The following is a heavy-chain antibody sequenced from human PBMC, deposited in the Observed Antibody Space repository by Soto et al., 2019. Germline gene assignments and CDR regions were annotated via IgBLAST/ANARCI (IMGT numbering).Heavy chain of an antibody. CDR2: INPKSGGT. D-gene: IGHD2-8*01. CDR3: ARGDSTDCSNGVCSFFYNHDMDV. Sequence: ASVKVSCKASGYSFTDYHIHWVRQAPGQGLERLGRINPKSGGTSTAQKFQGWVTMTTDTSISTASMELTRLTSDDTAIYYCARGDSTDCSNGVCSFFYNHDMDVWGQGTTVTVLL. V-gene: IGHV1-2*04. J-gene: IGHJ6*02. CDR1: GYSFTDYH.